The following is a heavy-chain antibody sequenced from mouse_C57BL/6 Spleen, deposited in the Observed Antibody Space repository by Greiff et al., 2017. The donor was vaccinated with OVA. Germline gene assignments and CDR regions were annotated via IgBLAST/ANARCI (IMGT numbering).Heavy chain of an antibody. J-gene: IGHJ1*03. CDR2: IYPGDGDT. Sequence: QVQLQQSGPELVKPGASVKISCKASGYAFSSSWMNWVKQRPGKGLEWIGRIYPGDGDTNYNGTFKGKATLTADKSSSTAYKQLSSLTSEDSAVYFCARSYYYGSSYGYFDVWGTGTTVTVSS. CDR3: ARSYYYGSSYGYFDV. D-gene: IGHD1-1*01. CDR1: GYAFSSSW. V-gene: IGHV1-82*01.